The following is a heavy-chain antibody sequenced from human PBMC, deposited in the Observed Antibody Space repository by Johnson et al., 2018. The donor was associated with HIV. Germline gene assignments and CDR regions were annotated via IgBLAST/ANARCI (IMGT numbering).Heavy chain of an antibody. CDR3: ANLGAYSGLNGFDI. J-gene: IGHJ3*02. CDR2: ISYDGSNK. Sequence: QVQLVESGGGAVQPGKSLRLSCAASGFTFSGYGMHWVRQAPGKGLEWVAVISYDGSNKYYADSMKGRLTISRDNSKNTLYLQINSLRTEDTAVYYWANLGAYSGLNGFDIWGQGTMVTVSS. CDR1: GFTFSGYG. D-gene: IGHD4-23*01. V-gene: IGHV3-30*18.